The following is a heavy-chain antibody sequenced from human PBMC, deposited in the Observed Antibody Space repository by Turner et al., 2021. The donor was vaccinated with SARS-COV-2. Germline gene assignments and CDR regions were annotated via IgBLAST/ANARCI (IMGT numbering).Heavy chain of an antibody. Sequence: EVQLVESGGGLVKPGGSLRLYCAASGFTFSSHSMNWVRQAPVKGLEWVSSISSSGSYLYYADSVKGRFTISRDNAKNTLYRQMNSLRAEDTAVYYCARDCSIPSCEAWGQGTLVTVSS. J-gene: IGHJ5*02. CDR3: ARDCSIPSCEA. CDR2: ISSSGSYL. CDR1: GFTFSSHS. D-gene: IGHD2-2*01. V-gene: IGHV3-21*01.